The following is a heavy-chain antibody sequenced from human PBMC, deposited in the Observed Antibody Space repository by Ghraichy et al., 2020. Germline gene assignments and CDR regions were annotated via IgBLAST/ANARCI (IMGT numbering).Heavy chain of an antibody. CDR2: IYYSGNT. V-gene: IGHV4-59*01. D-gene: IGHD5-24*01. J-gene: IGHJ4*02. Sequence: SETLSLTCTVSGGSISSYYWSWIRQPPGKGLEWIGYIYYSGNTNYSPSLKSRVTISVDTSKNQFSLKLSSVTAADTAVYYCARLGYNYGSFPYFDYWGQGTLVTVSS. CDR1: GGSISSYY. CDR3: ARLGYNYGSFPYFDY.